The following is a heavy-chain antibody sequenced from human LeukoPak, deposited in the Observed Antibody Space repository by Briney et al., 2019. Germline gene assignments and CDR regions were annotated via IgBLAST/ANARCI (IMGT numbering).Heavy chain of an antibody. CDR1: GFTFSSYA. J-gene: IGHJ4*02. V-gene: IGHV3-30-3*01. CDR3: AKDLGSQQLVLDY. CDR2: ISYDGSNK. D-gene: IGHD6-13*01. Sequence: PGRSLRLSCAASGFTFSSYAMHWVRQAPGKGLEWVAVISYDGSNKYYADSVKGRFTISRDNSKNTLYLQMNSLRAEDTAVYYCAKDLGSQQLVLDYWGQGTLVTVSS.